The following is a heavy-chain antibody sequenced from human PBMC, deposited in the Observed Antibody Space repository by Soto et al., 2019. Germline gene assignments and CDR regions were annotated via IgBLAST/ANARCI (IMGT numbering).Heavy chain of an antibody. CDR2: FDPEDGET. CDR3: ETVPSYLIFDL. Sequence: WASVKVSCKVSGYTLTELSMHWVRQAPGKGLEWMGGFDPEDGETIYAQKFQGRVTMTEDTSTDTAYMELSSLRSEDTAVYYCETVPSYLIFDLWGQGTMVTAS. CDR1: GYTLTELS. V-gene: IGHV1-24*01. J-gene: IGHJ5*02.